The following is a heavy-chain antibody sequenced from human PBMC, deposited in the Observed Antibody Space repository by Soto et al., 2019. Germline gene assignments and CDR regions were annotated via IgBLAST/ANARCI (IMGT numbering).Heavy chain of an antibody. Sequence: ASVTVSCKASGYTFTSYGISWVRQAPGQGLEWMGWISAYNGNTNYAQKLQGRVTMTTDTSTSTAYMELRSLRSDDTAVYYCVSGVITTGAFDIWGQGTMVTVSS. CDR2: ISAYNGNT. CDR1: GYTFTSYG. J-gene: IGHJ3*02. V-gene: IGHV1-18*01. CDR3: VSGVITTGAFDI. D-gene: IGHD3-22*01.